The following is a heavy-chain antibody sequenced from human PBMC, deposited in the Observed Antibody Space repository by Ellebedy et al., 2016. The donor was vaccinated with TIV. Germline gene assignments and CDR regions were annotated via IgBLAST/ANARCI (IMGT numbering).Heavy chain of an antibody. CDR3: ARGGSSGGSDY. V-gene: IGHV3-30*03. CDR1: GFTFRSHG. Sequence: GGSLRLXXVASGFTFRSHGIYWVRQAPGKGLEWVAVISSDGSNKYYADSVKGRFTISRDNSKNTLYLQMNSLRTDDMAVYYCARGGSSGGSDYWGQGTLVTVS. CDR2: ISSDGSNK. D-gene: IGHD3-10*01. J-gene: IGHJ4*02.